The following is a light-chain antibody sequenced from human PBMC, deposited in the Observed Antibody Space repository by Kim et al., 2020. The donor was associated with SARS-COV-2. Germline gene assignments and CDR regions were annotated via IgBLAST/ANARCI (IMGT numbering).Light chain of an antibody. CDR3: QQYNNWPPLT. V-gene: IGKV3-15*01. Sequence: EIVMTQSPATLSVSPGERATLSCRASQSISNHLAWYQQKPGQTPRLLIYAASTRATGIPARFSGSGSGTEFTLTISSLQSEDFAVYYCQQYNNWPPLTFGGGTKVDIK. CDR2: AAS. J-gene: IGKJ4*01. CDR1: QSISNH.